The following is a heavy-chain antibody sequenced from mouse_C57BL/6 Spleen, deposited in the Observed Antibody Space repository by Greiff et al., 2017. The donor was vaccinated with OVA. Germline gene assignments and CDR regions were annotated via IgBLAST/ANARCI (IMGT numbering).Heavy chain of an antibody. D-gene: IGHD1-3*01. Sequence: VQLQQSGPELVKPGASVKMSCKASGYSFTDYYMNWVKQSNGKSLEWIGVINPNYGTTSYNKKFKGKATLTVDQSSSTAYMQLNSLTSEDSAVYYCARGKCKGPYAMDYWGQGTTVTVSS. V-gene: IGHV1-39*01. CDR2: INPNYGTT. CDR3: ARGKCKGPYAMDY. J-gene: IGHJ4*01. CDR1: GYSFTDYY.